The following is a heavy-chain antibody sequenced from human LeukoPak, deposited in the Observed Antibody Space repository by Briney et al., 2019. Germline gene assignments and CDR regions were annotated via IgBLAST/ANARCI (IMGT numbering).Heavy chain of an antibody. J-gene: IGHJ5*02. CDR2: IYPADSDT. Sequence: GESLKISCKGSGYSFSTYWIGWVRQMPGKGLEWMGIIYPADSDTKYSPSLQGQVTISADKSISTAYLQWSSLKASDTAMYYCATASGSYSHNWFDPWGQGTLVTVSS. V-gene: IGHV5-51*01. CDR1: GYSFSTYW. CDR3: ATASGSYSHNWFDP. D-gene: IGHD3-10*01.